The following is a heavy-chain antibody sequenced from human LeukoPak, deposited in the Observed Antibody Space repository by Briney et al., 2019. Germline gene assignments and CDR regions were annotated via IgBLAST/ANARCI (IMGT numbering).Heavy chain of an antibody. CDR1: GYSFTSQD. D-gene: IGHD3-22*01. Sequence: ASVKVSCKASGYSFTSQDMHWVRQAPGQRLEWLGCINPDNGYTTYSQEFQGRVTITRDTSASTAYMELSSLRSEDTAVYYCARDVLTFNYYDSKGWFDPWGQGTLVTVSS. J-gene: IGHJ5*02. CDR2: INPDNGYT. CDR3: ARDVLTFNYYDSKGWFDP. V-gene: IGHV1-3*03.